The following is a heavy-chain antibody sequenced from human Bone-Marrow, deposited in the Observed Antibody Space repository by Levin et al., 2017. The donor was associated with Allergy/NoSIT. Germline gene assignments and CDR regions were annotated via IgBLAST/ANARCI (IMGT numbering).Heavy chain of an antibody. J-gene: IGHJ4*02. V-gene: IGHV3-30*18. CDR3: AKVGVGGSGSSVPYYYFDY. CDR2: ISYDGSNK. Sequence: PGGSLRLSCAASGFTFSSYGMHWVRQAPGKGLEWVAVISYDGSNKYYADSVKGRFTISRDNSKNTLYLQMNSLRAEDTAVYYCAKVGVGGSGSSVPYYYFDYWGQGTLVTVSS. D-gene: IGHD6-19*01. CDR1: GFTFSSYG.